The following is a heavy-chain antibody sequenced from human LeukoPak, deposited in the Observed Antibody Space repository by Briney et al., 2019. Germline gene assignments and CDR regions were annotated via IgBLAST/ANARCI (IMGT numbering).Heavy chain of an antibody. J-gene: IGHJ4*02. D-gene: IGHD3-3*01. CDR1: GGSISSSSYY. V-gene: IGHV4-39*01. Sequence: SETLSLTCTVSGGSISSSSYYWGWIRQPPGKGLEWIGSIYYSGSTYYNPSLKSRVTISVDTSKNQFSLKLSSVTAADTAVYYCARSPVLRFLEWLSHFDYWGQGTLVTVSS. CDR3: ARSPVLRFLEWLSHFDY. CDR2: IYYSGST.